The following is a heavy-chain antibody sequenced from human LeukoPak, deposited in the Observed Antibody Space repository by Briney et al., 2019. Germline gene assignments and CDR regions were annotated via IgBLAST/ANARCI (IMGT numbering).Heavy chain of an antibody. D-gene: IGHD6-19*01. CDR3: AIGTGYSSGWYLY. V-gene: IGHV4-59*04. CDR2: IYHSGST. CDR1: GGSISSYY. J-gene: IGHJ4*02. Sequence: SETLSLTCTVSGGSISSYYWSWIRQPPGKGLEWIGSIYHSGSTYYNPSLKSRVTISVDTSKNQFSLKLSSVTATDTAVYYCAIGTGYSSGWYLYWGQGTLVTVSS.